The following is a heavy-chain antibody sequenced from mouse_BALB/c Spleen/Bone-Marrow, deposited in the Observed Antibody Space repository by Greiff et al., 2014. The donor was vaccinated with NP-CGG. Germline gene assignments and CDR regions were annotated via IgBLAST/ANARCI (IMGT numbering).Heavy chain of an antibody. J-gene: IGHJ2*01. CDR2: INPYNGAT. D-gene: IGHD1-1*01. Sequence: EVQGVESGPELVKPGASVKISCEASGYSFTGYYMHWVKQSHVKSLEWIGRINPYNGATSYNQNFKDKASLTVDKSSSTAYMELHSLTSEDSAVYYCARGIYYGGYFDYWGQGTTLTVSS. CDR3: ARGIYYGGYFDY. V-gene: IGHV1-31*01. CDR1: GYSFTGYY.